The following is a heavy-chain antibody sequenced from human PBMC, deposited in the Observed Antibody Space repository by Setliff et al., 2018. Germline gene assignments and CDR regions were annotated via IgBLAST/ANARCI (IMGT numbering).Heavy chain of an antibody. CDR1: VYSISRDCH. CDR2: IYYSGNT. J-gene: IGHJ4*02. D-gene: IGHD6-19*01. Sequence: PSETLSLTCAVPVYSISRDCHWGWIRQPPGKGLEWIGSIYYSGNTYYNASLKGRVTISGDTSKNQFSLKLTAVTAADTAIYYCARHRAVAGAYYFDFWGQGTLVTVSS. V-gene: IGHV4-38-2*01. CDR3: ARHRAVAGAYYFDF.